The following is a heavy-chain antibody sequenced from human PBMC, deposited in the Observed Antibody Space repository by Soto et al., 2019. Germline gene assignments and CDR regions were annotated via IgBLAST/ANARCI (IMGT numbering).Heavy chain of an antibody. D-gene: IGHD4-4*01. CDR2: MWYDGFTK. CDR1: GFTFSSYG. J-gene: IGHJ4*02. V-gene: IGHV3-33*01. CDR3: ARDGGYSNFDY. Sequence: QVQLVESGEGVVHPGRSLRLSCAASGFTFSSYGMHWVRQAPGKGLEWVAVMWYDGFTKNYADSVKGRFTISRDNSKNTLFLQMNNLRAEDAAVYYCARDGGYSNFDYWGQGTLVTVSS.